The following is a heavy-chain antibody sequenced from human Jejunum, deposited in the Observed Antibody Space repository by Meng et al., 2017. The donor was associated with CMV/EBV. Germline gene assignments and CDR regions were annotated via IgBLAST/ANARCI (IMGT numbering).Heavy chain of an antibody. J-gene: IGHJ1*01. Sequence: QLQLQDSGPGLVNPSETLSLTCTVPGGSISSRSYYWGWIRQPPGKGLEWIGSIYYSGSTYYNPSLKRRVTISVDTSKNQFFLKLSSVTAADTAVYHCLRGSGGSVWGQGTLVTVSS. CDR3: LRGSGGSV. V-gene: IGHV4-39*07. CDR1: GGSISSRSYY. CDR2: IYYSGST. D-gene: IGHD3-10*01.